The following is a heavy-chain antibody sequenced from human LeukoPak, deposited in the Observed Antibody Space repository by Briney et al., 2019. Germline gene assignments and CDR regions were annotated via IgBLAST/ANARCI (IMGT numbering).Heavy chain of an antibody. J-gene: IGHJ5*02. V-gene: IGHV4-59*01. D-gene: IGHD5-24*01. CDR2: IYYSGST. Sequence: SETLSLTCTVPGGSISSYYWSWIRQPPGKGLEWIGYIYYSGSTSYNPSLKSRVTISVDTSKNQFSLKLSSVTAADTAVYYCARDLGDGYNSNWFDPWGQGTLVTVSS. CDR3: ARDLGDGYNSNWFDP. CDR1: GGSISSYY.